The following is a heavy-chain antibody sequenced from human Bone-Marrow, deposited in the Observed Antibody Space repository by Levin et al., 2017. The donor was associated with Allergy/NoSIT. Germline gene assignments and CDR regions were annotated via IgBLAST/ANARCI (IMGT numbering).Heavy chain of an antibody. Sequence: GESLKISCKTSGYTFSDFYMHWVRQAPGQGLEWMGWISPRSGDTDYAQKFQGRVTMTRDTSITTAYMELTRLRSDDTALYYCTRGPATASNWPLGTFDIWGQGTMVTVSS. J-gene: IGHJ3*02. D-gene: IGHD1-1*01. CDR2: ISPRSGDT. CDR3: TRGPATASNWPLGTFDI. V-gene: IGHV1-2*02. CDR1: GYTFSDFY.